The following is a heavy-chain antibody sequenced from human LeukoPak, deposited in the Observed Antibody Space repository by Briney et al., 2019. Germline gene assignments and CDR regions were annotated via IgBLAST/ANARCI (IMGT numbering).Heavy chain of an antibody. CDR1: GGSFSGYY. CDR2: INHSGST. J-gene: IGHJ4*02. Sequence: SETLSLTCAVYGGSFSGYYWSWIRQPPGKGLEWIGEINHSGSTNYNPSPKSRVTISVDTSKNQFSLKLSSVTAADTAVYYCARHTSFLYYYDSSGFDYWGQGTLVTVSS. D-gene: IGHD3-22*01. CDR3: ARHTSFLYYYDSSGFDY. V-gene: IGHV4-34*01.